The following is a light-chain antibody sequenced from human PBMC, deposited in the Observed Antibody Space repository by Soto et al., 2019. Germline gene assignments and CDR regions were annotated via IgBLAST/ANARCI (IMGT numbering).Light chain of an antibody. V-gene: IGKV1-33*01. CDR3: QQYDNLPLT. J-gene: IGKJ4*01. CDR1: QDISNY. Sequence: DIQMTQSPPSLSASVGDRVTITCQASQDISNYLNWYLQKPGKAPKLLIYDASNLETGVPSRFSGSGSGTDFTFTISSLQPEDIATYYCQQYDNLPLTFGGGTKVDIK. CDR2: DAS.